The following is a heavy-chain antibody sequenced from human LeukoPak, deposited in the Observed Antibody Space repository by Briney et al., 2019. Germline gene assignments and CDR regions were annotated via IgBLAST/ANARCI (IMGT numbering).Heavy chain of an antibody. CDR3: ATTLGGYYYGMDV. CDR1: GFTFSSYS. J-gene: IGHJ6*02. D-gene: IGHD3-16*01. Sequence: PGGSLRLSCAASGFTFSSYSMNWVRQAPGKGLEWVSSISSSSSYIYYADSVKGRFTISRDNAKNSLYLQMNSPRAEDTAVYYCATTLGGYYYGMDVWGQGTTVTVSS. CDR2: ISSSSSYI. V-gene: IGHV3-21*01.